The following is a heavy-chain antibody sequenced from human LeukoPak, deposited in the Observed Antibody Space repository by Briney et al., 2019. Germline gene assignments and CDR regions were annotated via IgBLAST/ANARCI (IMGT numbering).Heavy chain of an antibody. D-gene: IGHD1-1*01. J-gene: IGHJ1*01. V-gene: IGHV3-7*01. CDR2: INQDGNKK. CDR3: AEGTTG. CDR1: GFTFSDYG. Sequence: GGSLRLSCAASGFTFSDYGMHWVRQAPGKGLEWVANINQDGNKKYYVDSVKGRFTISRDNAKNSLYLQMNSLRVEDTAVYYCAEGTTGWGQGTLVTVSS.